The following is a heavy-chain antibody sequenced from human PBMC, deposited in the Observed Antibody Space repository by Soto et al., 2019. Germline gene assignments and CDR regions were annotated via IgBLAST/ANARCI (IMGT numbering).Heavy chain of an antibody. J-gene: IGHJ4*02. D-gene: IGHD6-19*01. CDR1: GFTFSSYE. CDR2: ISSSGSTI. Sequence: EVQLVESGGGLVQPGGSLRLSCAASGFTFSSYEMNWVRQAPGKGLEWVSYISSSGSTIYYADSVKGRFTISRDNAKNSLSLQMTSLRAEDTADYYCARGGWYSCGWGDYLGQGTLVTFSS. CDR3: ARGGWYSCGWGDY. V-gene: IGHV3-48*03.